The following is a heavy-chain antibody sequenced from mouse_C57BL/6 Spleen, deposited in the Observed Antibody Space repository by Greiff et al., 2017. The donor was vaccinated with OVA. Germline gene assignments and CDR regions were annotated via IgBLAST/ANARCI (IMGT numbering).Heavy chain of an antibody. V-gene: IGHV3-8*01. D-gene: IGHD1-1*01. J-gene: IGHJ4*01. CDR2: ISYSGST. CDR3: ERLGYYGGMDY. Sequence: EVQLVESGPGLAKPSPTLSLTCSVTGYSITSDYWNWIRQFPGNKLEYMGYISYSGSTSYNPSLKSRISITRDTSKNQYYLQLKSVTTGDTATYYCERLGYYGGMDYWGQGTSVTVSS. CDR1: GYSITSDY.